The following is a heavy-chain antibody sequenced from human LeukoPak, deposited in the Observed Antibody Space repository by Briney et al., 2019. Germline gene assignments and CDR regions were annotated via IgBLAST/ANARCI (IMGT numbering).Heavy chain of an antibody. CDR1: GFTFSSYG. D-gene: IGHD4-17*01. Sequence: GGSLRLSCAASGFTFSSYGMSWVRQAPGKGLEWVSAISGSGGSTYYADSVKGRFTISRDNSKNTLYLQMNSLRAEDTAVYYCAKIPYGDYVLDYYYYMDVWGKGTTVTISS. CDR2: ISGSGGST. J-gene: IGHJ6*03. V-gene: IGHV3-23*01. CDR3: AKIPYGDYVLDYYYYMDV.